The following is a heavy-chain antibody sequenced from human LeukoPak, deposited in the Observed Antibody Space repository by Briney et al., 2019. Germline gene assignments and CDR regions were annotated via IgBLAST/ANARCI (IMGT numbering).Heavy chain of an antibody. Sequence: GASVKVSCKASGYTFTGYYMHWVRQAPGQGLEWMGWINPNTGDTNYAQKFQGRVTMTRDTSISTAYLDLSSLTSDDTAVYYCARIYSAYDLWGQGTLVTVSS. J-gene: IGHJ5*02. CDR3: ARIYSAYDL. CDR2: INPNTGDT. CDR1: GYTFTGYY. D-gene: IGHD5-12*01. V-gene: IGHV1-2*02.